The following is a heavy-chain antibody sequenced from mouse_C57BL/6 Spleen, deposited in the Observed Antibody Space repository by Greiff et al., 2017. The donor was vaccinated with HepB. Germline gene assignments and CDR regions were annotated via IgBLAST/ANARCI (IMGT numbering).Heavy chain of an antibody. CDR1: GYTFTSYG. CDR3: ARFITTVVATGGDY. V-gene: IGHV1-81*01. D-gene: IGHD1-1*01. Sequence: QVHVKQSGAELARPGASVKLSCKASGYTFTSYGISWVKQRTGQGLEWIGEIYPRSGNTYYNEKFKGKATLTADKSSSTAYMELRSLTSEDSAVYFCARFITTVVATGGDYWGQGTTLTVSS. J-gene: IGHJ2*01. CDR2: IYPRSGNT.